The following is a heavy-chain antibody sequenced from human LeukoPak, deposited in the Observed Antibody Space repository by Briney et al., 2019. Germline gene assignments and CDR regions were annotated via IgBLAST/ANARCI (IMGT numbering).Heavy chain of an antibody. CDR2: IIPIFGTA. Sequence: RRASVKVSCKASGGTFSSYAISWVRQAPGQGLEWMGGIIPIFGTANYAQKFQGRVTITADESTSTAYMELSSLRSEDTAVYYCARGGLEGGRVYSNYFWFDPWGQGTLVTVSS. J-gene: IGHJ5*02. D-gene: IGHD4-11*01. CDR3: ARGGLEGGRVYSNYFWFDP. V-gene: IGHV1-69*13. CDR1: GGTFSSYA.